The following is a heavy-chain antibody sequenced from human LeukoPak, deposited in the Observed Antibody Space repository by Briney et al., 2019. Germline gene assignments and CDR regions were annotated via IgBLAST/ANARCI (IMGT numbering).Heavy chain of an antibody. J-gene: IGHJ4*02. CDR3: ARDLVAMSEDGYFDS. CDR2: ISFDGNNK. Sequence: GGSLRLSCAGSDFTFNTYALHWVRQAPGKGLEWVAIISFDGNNKYYADSVKGRFTISRDSSKNTVYLQINRLRVEDTAVYYCARDLVAMSEDGYFDSWGQGTPVTVSS. D-gene: IGHD6-19*01. CDR1: DFTFNTYA. V-gene: IGHV3-30-3*01.